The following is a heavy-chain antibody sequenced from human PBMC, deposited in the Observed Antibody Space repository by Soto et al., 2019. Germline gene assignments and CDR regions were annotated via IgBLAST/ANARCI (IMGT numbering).Heavy chain of an antibody. Sequence: PGGSLRLSCAASGFTFSSYWMSWVRQGPGKGPEWVANIKQDGSEIYYVDYVKGRFTISRDNAKSSLYLQMTSLRAEDTAVYHCAKSLSAIPGDSWGQGTLVTVSS. V-gene: IGHV3-7*05. CDR3: AKSLSAIPGDS. J-gene: IGHJ4*02. D-gene: IGHD2-2*01. CDR1: GFTFSSYW. CDR2: IKQDGSEI.